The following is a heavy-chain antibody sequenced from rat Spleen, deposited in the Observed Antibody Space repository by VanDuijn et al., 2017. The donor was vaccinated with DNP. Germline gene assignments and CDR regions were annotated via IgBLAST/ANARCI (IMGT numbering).Heavy chain of an antibody. CDR3: ARRYNSGYFDY. CDR2: ISSGGST. V-gene: IGHV2-6*01. Sequence: QVQLKESGPGLVQPSQTLSLTCTVSGFSLTDYSVHWVRQPPGKVLEWIAAISSGGSTYYNSAVQSRLSISRDTSKSQVFLKMNSLQPEDTGTYYCARRYNSGYFDYWGQGVKVTVSS. D-gene: IGHD4-3*01. CDR1: GFSLTDYS. J-gene: IGHJ2*01.